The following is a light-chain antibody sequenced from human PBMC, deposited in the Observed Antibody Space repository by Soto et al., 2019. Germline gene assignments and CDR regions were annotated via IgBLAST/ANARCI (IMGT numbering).Light chain of an antibody. CDR3: QQYGSSPRT. J-gene: IGKJ1*01. CDR2: GVS. CDR1: QSVSSNY. Sequence: EIVLTQSPGTLSLSPGERATLSCRASQSVSSNYLAWYQQKPGQAPRLLIYGVSSRATGIPDRFSGSGSGTDFTLTISRLEPEDVAVYYCQQYGSSPRTFGQGTKVEIK. V-gene: IGKV3-20*01.